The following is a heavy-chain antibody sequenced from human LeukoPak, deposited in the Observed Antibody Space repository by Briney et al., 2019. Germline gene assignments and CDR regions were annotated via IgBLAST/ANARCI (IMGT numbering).Heavy chain of an antibody. Sequence: GESLKISCKGSGYSFTSYWIGWVRQMPGKGLEWMGIIYPGDSDTRYSPSFQGQVTISADKSISTAYLQWSSLKASDTAMYYCAIGKGIADRPFPYYYMDVWGKGTTVTVSS. V-gene: IGHV5-51*03. D-gene: IGHD6-6*01. J-gene: IGHJ6*03. CDR2: IYPGDSDT. CDR1: GYSFTSYW. CDR3: AIGKGIADRPFPYYYMDV.